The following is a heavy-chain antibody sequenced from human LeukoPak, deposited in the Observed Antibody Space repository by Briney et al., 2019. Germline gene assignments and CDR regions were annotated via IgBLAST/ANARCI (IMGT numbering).Heavy chain of an antibody. CDR1: GYTFTSYD. D-gene: IGHD5-12*01. Sequence: ASVKVSCKASGYTFTSYDINWVRQATGQGLEWMGWISAYNGNTNYAQKLQGRVTMTTDTSTSTAYMELRSLRSDDTAVYYCARGIQTTITRNYYYYMDVWGKGTTVTVSS. V-gene: IGHV1-18*01. J-gene: IGHJ6*03. CDR3: ARGIQTTITRNYYYYMDV. CDR2: ISAYNGNT.